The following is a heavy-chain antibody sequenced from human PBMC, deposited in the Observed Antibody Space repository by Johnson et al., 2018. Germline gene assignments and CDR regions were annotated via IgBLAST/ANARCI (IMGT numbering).Heavy chain of an antibody. D-gene: IGHD2-2*01. J-gene: IGHJ6*02. CDR3: ARGVYCSSTSCVRGMDV. Sequence: QVQLQQWGAGLLKPSETLSLTCAVYGGSFSGYYWSWIRQPPGKGLEWIGEINHSGSTNYNPSLKSRVTISVDTSKNQFSLKLSSGTAADTAVYYCARGVYCSSTSCVRGMDVWGQGTTVTVSS. CDR2: INHSGST. V-gene: IGHV4-34*01. CDR1: GGSFSGYY.